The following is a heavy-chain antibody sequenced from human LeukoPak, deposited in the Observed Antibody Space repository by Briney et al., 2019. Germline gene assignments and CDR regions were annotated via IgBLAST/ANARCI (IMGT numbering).Heavy chain of an antibody. J-gene: IGHJ4*02. Sequence: PSETLSLTCTVSGGSISSYYWSWIRQPAGKGLEWIGRIYTSGSTNYNPPLKSRVTMPVDPSKNQFSLKLSSVPAADTDVYYCARTTIQLGPLLFDYWGQGTLVTVSS. CDR2: IYTSGST. CDR1: GGSISSYY. D-gene: IGHD5-18*01. CDR3: ARTTIQLGPLLFDY. V-gene: IGHV4-4*07.